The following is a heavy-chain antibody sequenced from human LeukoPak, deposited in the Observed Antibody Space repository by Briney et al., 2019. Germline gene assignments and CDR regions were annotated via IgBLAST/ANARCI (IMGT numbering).Heavy chain of an antibody. V-gene: IGHV1-18*04. CDR1: GYTFTGYY. CDR2: ISAYNGNT. D-gene: IGHD3-16*02. Sequence: ASVKVSCKASGYTFTGYYMHWVRQAPGQGLEWMGWISAYNGNTNYAQKLQGRVTMTTDTSTSTAYMELRSLRSDDTAVYYCARVVVGYDYVWGSYRYSPYYYMDVWGKGTTVTISS. J-gene: IGHJ6*03. CDR3: ARVVVGYDYVWGSYRYSPYYYMDV.